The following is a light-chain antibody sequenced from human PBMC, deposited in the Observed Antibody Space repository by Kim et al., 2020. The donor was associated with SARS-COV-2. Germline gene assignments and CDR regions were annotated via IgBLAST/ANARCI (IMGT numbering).Light chain of an antibody. Sequence: DIVMTQSPLSLPVTPGEPASISCRSSRSLLHSNGHTYLDWYMQKPGQSPQLLIYLAFSRASGVPDRFSASGSGTDFTLKISRVEAEDVGVYYCKQGLQTPWTFGQGTKVDIK. CDR1: RSLLHSNGHTY. CDR3: KQGLQTPWT. CDR2: LAF. J-gene: IGKJ1*01. V-gene: IGKV2-28*01.